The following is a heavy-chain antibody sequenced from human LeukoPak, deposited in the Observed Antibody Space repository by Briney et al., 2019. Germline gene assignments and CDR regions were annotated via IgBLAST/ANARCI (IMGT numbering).Heavy chain of an antibody. D-gene: IGHD1-26*01. CDR3: AKVGGSYSYWYFDL. CDR2: ISGSGGST. CDR1: GFTVSSNY. V-gene: IGHV3-23*01. Sequence: GGSLRLSCAASGFTVSSNYMSWVRQAPGKGLEWVSAISGSGGSTYYADSVKGRFTISRDNSKNTLYLQMNSLRAEDTAVYYCAKVGGSYSYWYFDLWGRGTLVTVSS. J-gene: IGHJ2*01.